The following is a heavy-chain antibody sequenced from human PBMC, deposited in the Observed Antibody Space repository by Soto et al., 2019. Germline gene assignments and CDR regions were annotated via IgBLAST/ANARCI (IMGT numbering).Heavy chain of an antibody. V-gene: IGHV1-69*13. D-gene: IGHD2-2*01. CDR3: ARTVERFDIVEVPAAIRWFDP. CDR2: IIPIFGTA. J-gene: IGHJ5*02. CDR1: GGTFSSYA. Sequence: SVKVSCKASGGTFSSYAISWVRQAPGQGLEWMGGIIPIFGTANYAQKFQGRVTITADESTSTAYMELSSLRSEDTAVYYCARTVERFDIVEVPAAIRWFDPWGQGTLVTVSS.